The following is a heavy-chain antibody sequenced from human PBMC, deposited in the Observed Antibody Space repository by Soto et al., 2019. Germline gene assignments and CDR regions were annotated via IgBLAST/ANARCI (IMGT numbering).Heavy chain of an antibody. V-gene: IGHV3-30-3*01. CDR2: ISYDGSNQ. CDR1: VXTFDTYA. Sequence: GGSLRLSCAASVXTFDTYAMHWVRQAPGKGLEWVAVISYDGSNQFYAGSVKGRFTVSRDNSKNTLYLQVNSLRNDDTAVYYCTRGLLTDFFDYWGQGALVTVSS. J-gene: IGHJ4*02. CDR3: TRGLLTDFFDY.